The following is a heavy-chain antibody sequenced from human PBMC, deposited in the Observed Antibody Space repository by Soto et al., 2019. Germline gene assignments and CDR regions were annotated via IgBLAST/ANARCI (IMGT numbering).Heavy chain of an antibody. CDR2: ISYDGSNK. V-gene: IGHV3-30*18. Sequence: GGSLRLSCAASGFTFSSYGMHWVRQAPGKGLEWVAVISYDGSNKYYADSVKGRFTISRDNSKNTLYLQMNSLRAEDTAVYYCAKVVLVGGTIDYWGQGTLVTVSS. CDR3: AKVVLVGGTIDY. CDR1: GFTFSSYG. D-gene: IGHD1-26*01. J-gene: IGHJ4*02.